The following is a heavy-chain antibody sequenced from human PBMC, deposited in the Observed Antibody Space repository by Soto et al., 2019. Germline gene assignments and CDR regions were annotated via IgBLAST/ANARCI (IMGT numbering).Heavy chain of an antibody. D-gene: IGHD1-26*01. CDR3: ARGPGWEPGLSTFYAMGV. CDR1: GYTFTRYG. CDR2: ISGYNGDT. V-gene: IGHV1-18*01. Sequence: GASVKVSCKASGYTFTRYGISWVRQAPGQGLEWMGWISGYNGDTNYAQKVQGRVTMTIDTSTSTAYMELNSLRVDDTAVYFCARGPGWEPGLSTFYAMGVWGQGTTVTVSS. J-gene: IGHJ6*02.